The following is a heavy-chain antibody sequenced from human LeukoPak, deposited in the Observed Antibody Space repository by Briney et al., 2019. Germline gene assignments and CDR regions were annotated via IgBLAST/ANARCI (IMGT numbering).Heavy chain of an antibody. CDR3: ARDLTYYGSGSYYPNWFDP. CDR1: GGTFSSYA. D-gene: IGHD3-10*01. Sequence: SVKVSCKASGGTFSSYAISWVRQAPEHGLEWMGRIIPFLTIADYAQKFQGRVTITADKSTSTAYMELSSLRSEDTAVYYCARDLTYYGSGSYYPNWFDPWGQGTLVTVSS. V-gene: IGHV1-69*04. J-gene: IGHJ5*02. CDR2: IIPFLTIA.